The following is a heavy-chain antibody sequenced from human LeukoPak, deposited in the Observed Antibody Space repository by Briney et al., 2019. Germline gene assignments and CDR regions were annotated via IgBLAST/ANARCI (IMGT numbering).Heavy chain of an antibody. CDR2: LDNRRRT. Sequence: ESSQTLSLTCTVSGGAIRSGGSDGSWICQQPGKGVGGIGNLDNRRRTSYSPSKTSRVTISVDTSKNQSSLKLSSVTAADTAVYYCARVRYYYDSSGNLNWFDPWGQGPLVTVSS. CDR1: GGAIRSGGSD. D-gene: IGHD3-22*01. CDR3: ARVRYYYDSSGNLNWFDP. J-gene: IGHJ5*02. V-gene: IGHV4-31*03.